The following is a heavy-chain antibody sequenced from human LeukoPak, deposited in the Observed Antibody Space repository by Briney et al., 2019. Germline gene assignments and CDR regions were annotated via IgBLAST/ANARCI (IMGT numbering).Heavy chain of an antibody. CDR1: GFTFSMYA. CDR3: AKDGRFAYAHDAFEI. Sequence: PGGSLRLSCAASGFTFSMYAMSWVRQAPGKGLEWVSGMSARSGDTYYADSVKGRFTISRDNSNNMLYLEMNSLTAEDTALYHCAKDGRFAYAHDAFEIWGQGTTVTVSS. J-gene: IGHJ3*02. CDR2: MSARSGDT. D-gene: IGHD2-2*01. V-gene: IGHV3-23*01.